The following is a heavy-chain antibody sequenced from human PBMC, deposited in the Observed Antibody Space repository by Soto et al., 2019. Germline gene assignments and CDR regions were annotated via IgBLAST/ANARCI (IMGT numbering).Heavy chain of an antibody. CDR2: ISGYNGYI. V-gene: IGHV1-18*04. CDR3: ARVRIVGAREIDF. J-gene: IGHJ4*02. Sequence: QVHLVQSGGEVKKPGASVKVSCKASGYTFNRHGITWVRQAPGQGLEWMGWISGYNGYINYEQKFQGRVTLSSDTLPSTVYLELKSLRFDDTAVYYCARVRIVGAREIDFWGQGTLVTVSS. D-gene: IGHD1-26*01. CDR1: GYTFNRHG.